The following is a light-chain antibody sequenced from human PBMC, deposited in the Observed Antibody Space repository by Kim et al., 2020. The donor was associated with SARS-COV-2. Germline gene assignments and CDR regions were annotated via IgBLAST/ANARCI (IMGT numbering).Light chain of an antibody. Sequence: SYELTQPPSVSVSPGQTASITCSGDKLGDKYACWYQQKPGQSPVLVIYQDSKRPSGIPERFSGSNSGNTATLTISGTQARDEADYYCQAGDSSTVVFGGG. V-gene: IGLV3-1*01. J-gene: IGLJ2*01. CDR1: KLGDKY. CDR3: QAGDSSTVV. CDR2: QDS.